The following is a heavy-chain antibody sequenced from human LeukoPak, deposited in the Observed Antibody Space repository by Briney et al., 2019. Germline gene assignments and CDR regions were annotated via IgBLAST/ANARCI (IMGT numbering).Heavy chain of an antibody. D-gene: IGHD3-9*01. V-gene: IGHV1-69*06. CDR3: ARVGGITISPV. Sequence: GASVKVSCKASGGTFSSYAISWVRQAPGQGLEWMGGIIPIFGTANYAQKFQGRVTITADKSTSTAYMELSSLRSEDTAVCYCARVGGITISPVWGKGTTVTVSS. J-gene: IGHJ6*04. CDR2: IIPIFGTA. CDR1: GGTFSSYA.